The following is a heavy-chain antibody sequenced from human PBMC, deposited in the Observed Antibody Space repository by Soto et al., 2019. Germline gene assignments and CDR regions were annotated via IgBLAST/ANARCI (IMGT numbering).Heavy chain of an antibody. D-gene: IGHD3-16*02. CDR3: ARDRTEGELSRRTYYYHAMDV. V-gene: IGHV3-48*01. CDR2: ISSRSGTK. J-gene: IGHJ6*02. CDR1: GFTFSSYS. Sequence: EVQLVESGGGLVQPGGSLRLSCAASGFTFSSYSMNWVRQAPGKGLEWVSYISSRSGTKYYADSVKGRFSISRDNADNSLSLQMHSLRAEDTAVYYCARDRTEGELSRRTYYYHAMDVWGQGTTVTVSS.